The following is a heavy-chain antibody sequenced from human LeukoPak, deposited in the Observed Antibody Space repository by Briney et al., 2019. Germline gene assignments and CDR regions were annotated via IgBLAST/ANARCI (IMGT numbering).Heavy chain of an antibody. CDR3: ARDQPGTYTLSST. CDR2: ISFDGSDK. J-gene: IGHJ5*02. D-gene: IGHD6-19*01. V-gene: IGHV3-30-3*01. CDR1: GFTFSNYA. Sequence: GGSLTLSCAASGFTFSNYAMHWVRQAPGKGLEWVAFISFDGSDKYYADSVKGRFTISRDNSKNTLYLQMNSLRAEDTAVYYCARDQPGTYTLSSTWGQGTLVTVSS.